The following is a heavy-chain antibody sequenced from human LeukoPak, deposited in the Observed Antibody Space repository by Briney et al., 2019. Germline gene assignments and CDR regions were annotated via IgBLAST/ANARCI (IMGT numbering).Heavy chain of an antibody. D-gene: IGHD2-15*01. Sequence: GASVTVSCKASGGTFISYAISWVRQAPGQGLEWMGGIIPIFGTANYAQKFQGRVTITADESTSTAYMELSSLRSEDTAVYYCARRDKYYFDYWGQGTLVTVSS. V-gene: IGHV1-69*13. CDR2: IIPIFGTA. CDR3: ARRDKYYFDY. CDR1: GGTFISYA. J-gene: IGHJ4*02.